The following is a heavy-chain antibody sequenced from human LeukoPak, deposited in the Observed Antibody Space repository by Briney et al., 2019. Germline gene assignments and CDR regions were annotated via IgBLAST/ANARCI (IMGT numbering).Heavy chain of an antibody. J-gene: IGHJ2*01. V-gene: IGHV3-7*03. CDR1: GFTFSNFW. CDR3: AKDRTVGASYWYFDL. D-gene: IGHD1-26*01. CDR2: IKQDETEK. Sequence: PGGSLRLSCTASGFTFSNFWMGWVRQAPGKGLEWVANIKQDETEKFYLGSVKGRFTISRDNAKNSLYLHMNTLRAEDTAIYYCAKDRTVGASYWYFDLWGRGTLVTVSS.